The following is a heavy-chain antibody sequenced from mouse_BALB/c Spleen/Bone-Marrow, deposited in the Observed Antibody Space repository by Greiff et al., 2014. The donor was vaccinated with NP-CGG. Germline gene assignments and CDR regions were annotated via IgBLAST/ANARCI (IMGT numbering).Heavy chain of an antibody. J-gene: IGHJ3*01. CDR2: INPYNDGT. Sequence: EVQLQQSGPELVKPGASMKMSCKASGYTFTSYVMHWVKQKPGQGLEWIGYINPYNDGTKYNEKFKGKATLTSDKSSSTAYMELSSLTSEDSAVYYCARRQFITTAAWFAYWGQGTLVTVSA. D-gene: IGHD1-2*01. CDR3: ARRQFITTAAWFAY. V-gene: IGHV1-14*01. CDR1: GYTFTSYV.